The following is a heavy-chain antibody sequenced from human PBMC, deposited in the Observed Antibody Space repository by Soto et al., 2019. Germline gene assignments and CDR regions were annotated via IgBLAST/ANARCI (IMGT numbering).Heavy chain of an antibody. CDR2: LSPNKGNT. Sequence: QVQLVQSGGDVKKPGASVKVSCKASGYTFTSYGINWVRQAPGQGLEWMGWLSPNKGNTNYAQKLQGRVTMTTDTSTNTAYMELRSLRSDDTAVYYCARIMGVPTAICYYGMDVWGQGTTVTVSS. V-gene: IGHV1-18*01. J-gene: IGHJ6*02. CDR3: ARIMGVPTAICYYGMDV. D-gene: IGHD2-2*01. CDR1: GYTFTSYG.